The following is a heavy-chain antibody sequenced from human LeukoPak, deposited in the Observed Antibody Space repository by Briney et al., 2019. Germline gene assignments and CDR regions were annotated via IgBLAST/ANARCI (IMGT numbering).Heavy chain of an antibody. V-gene: IGHV1-8*02. J-gene: IGHJ4*02. CDR1: GYTFTSCD. D-gene: IGHD6-19*01. Sequence: ASVKVSCKASGYTFTSCDINWVRQATGQGLEWMGWMNPNSGNTGYGQSFQGRITMTRDISIGTAYMELSNLTSGDTAIYYCTSESSGRRDIWGQGTLVTVSA. CDR3: TSESSGRRDI. CDR2: MNPNSGNT.